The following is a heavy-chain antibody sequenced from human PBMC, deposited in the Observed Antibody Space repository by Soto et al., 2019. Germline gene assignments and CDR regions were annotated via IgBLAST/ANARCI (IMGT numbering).Heavy chain of an antibody. CDR3: ARARPTSTIFGVVPYYFDY. V-gene: IGHV1-69*02. CDR1: GSTFSSYT. D-gene: IGHD3-3*01. CDR2: IIPILGIA. Sequence: ASVKVSCKASGSTFSSYTISWVRQAPGQGLEWMGRIIPILGIANYAQKFQGRVTITADKSTSTAYMELSSLRSEDTAVYYCARARPTSTIFGVVPYYFDYWGQGTLVTVSS. J-gene: IGHJ4*02.